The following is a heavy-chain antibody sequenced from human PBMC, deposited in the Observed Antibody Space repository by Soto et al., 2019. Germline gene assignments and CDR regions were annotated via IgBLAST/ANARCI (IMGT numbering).Heavy chain of an antibody. J-gene: IGHJ5*02. CDR2: IFYSGST. Sequence: SETLSLTCNVSGGSISNSLSYWAWIRQPPGKGLEWLANIFYSGSTYYNPSLASRVTVSVDTSKNEFSLKLRSVTAADTAVYYCARQPTTGDTDLWFDPWGQGTLVTVSS. CDR3: ARQPTTGDTDLWFDP. CDR1: GGSISNSLSY. V-gene: IGHV4-39*01. D-gene: IGHD2-21*01.